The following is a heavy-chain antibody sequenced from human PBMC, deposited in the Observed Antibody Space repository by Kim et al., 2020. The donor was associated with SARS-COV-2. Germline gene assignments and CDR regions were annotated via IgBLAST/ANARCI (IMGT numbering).Heavy chain of an antibody. CDR1: GFTFNRFR. V-gene: IGHV3-7*01. J-gene: IGHJ4*01. Sequence: GGSLRLSCVASGFTFNRFRMSWVRQTPGRGLEWVANINQDGSEKFYVDSVRGRFTISRDNAENSLSLQMNSLRAEDTAVYYCARLGNVKVGDFDYWGHGSQVTVSS. CDR2: INQDGSEK. CDR3: ARLGNVKVGDFDY.